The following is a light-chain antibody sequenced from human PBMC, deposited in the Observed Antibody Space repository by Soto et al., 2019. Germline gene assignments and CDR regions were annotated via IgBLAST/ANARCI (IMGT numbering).Light chain of an antibody. J-gene: IGKJ1*01. Sequence: ERVLTQAPGALSLSQGERATLSCRASQSVSSSYLAWYQQKPGQAPRLLIYGASSRATGIPDRFSGSGSGTDFTLTISRLEPEDFAVYYCQQYGSSPRTFGQGTKVDI. CDR2: GAS. CDR1: QSVSSSY. CDR3: QQYGSSPRT. V-gene: IGKV3-20*01.